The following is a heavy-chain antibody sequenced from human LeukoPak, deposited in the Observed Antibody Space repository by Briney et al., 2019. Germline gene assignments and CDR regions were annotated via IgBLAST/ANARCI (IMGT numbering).Heavy chain of an antibody. J-gene: IGHJ3*02. CDR1: GVTISHYY. D-gene: IGHD1-26*01. CDR3: ARVGKVGATGALHI. V-gene: IGHV3-11*04. CDR2: ISDGGTTI. Sequence: PGGSLSLLCEASGVTISHYYVSWIRQAPGKGLQWLAYISDGGTTIFYADSGEGRFTISRDNAKNSVYLQLNSLTAEDTAVYYCARVGKVGATGALHIWGEGTPVAVSS.